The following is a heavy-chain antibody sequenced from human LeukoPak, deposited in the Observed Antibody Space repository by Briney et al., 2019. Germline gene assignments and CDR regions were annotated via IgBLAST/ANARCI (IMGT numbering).Heavy chain of an antibody. CDR3: ARGNTMVRRPPYYFDY. Sequence: SQTLSLTCAVSGGSISSGGYSWGWIRQPPGKGLEWIGYIYHSGSTYYNPSLKSRVAISVDRSKNQFSLKLSSVTAADTAVYYCARGNTMVRRPPYYFDYWGQGTLVTVSS. CDR1: GGSISSGGYS. J-gene: IGHJ4*02. CDR2: IYHSGST. D-gene: IGHD3-10*01. V-gene: IGHV4-30-2*01.